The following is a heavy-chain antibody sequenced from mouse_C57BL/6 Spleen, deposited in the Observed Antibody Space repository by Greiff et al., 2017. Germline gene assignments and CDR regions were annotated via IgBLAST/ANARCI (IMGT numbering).Heavy chain of an antibody. CDR3: ARDEYGSSYRWYFDV. Sequence: QVQLQQPGAELVKPGASVKLSCKASGYTFTSYWMQWVKQRPGQGLEWIGEIDPSDSYTNYNQKFKGKATLPVDTSSSTAYMQLSSLTSEDSAVYYCARDEYGSSYRWYFDVWGTGTTVTVSS. CDR2: IDPSDSYT. CDR1: GYTFTSYW. V-gene: IGHV1-50*01. J-gene: IGHJ1*03. D-gene: IGHD1-1*01.